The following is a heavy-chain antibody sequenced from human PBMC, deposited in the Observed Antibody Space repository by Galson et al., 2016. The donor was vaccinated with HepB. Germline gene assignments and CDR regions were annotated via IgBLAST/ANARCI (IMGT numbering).Heavy chain of an antibody. D-gene: IGHD5-18*01. CDR2: IYYNGNS. J-gene: IGHJ4*02. Sequence: TLSLTCTVSGDSISSDGYYWSWIRQHPAKGLEWIGYIYYNGNSYYNPSLKSRVTISVDTSKNQFSLKLSSVTAADTAVYYCARDRHTATTINFDYWGQGILVTVSP. V-gene: IGHV4-31*03. CDR1: GDSISSDGYY. CDR3: ARDRHTATTINFDY.